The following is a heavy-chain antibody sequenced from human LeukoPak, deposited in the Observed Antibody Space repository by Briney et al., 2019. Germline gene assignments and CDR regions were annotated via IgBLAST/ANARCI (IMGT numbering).Heavy chain of an antibody. D-gene: IGHD1-26*01. CDR2: ISRSGTTK. J-gene: IGHJ4*02. V-gene: IGHV3-48*03. Sequence: PGGSLRLSCAASGFTFSGYEMNWVRQAPGKGLEWVSYISRSGTTKYYADSVKGRFTISRDNAKNSLYLRMNSLRAEDTAVYYCARDRWVGATSSPFDYWGQGTLVTVSS. CDR3: ARDRWVGATSSPFDY. CDR1: GFTFSGYE.